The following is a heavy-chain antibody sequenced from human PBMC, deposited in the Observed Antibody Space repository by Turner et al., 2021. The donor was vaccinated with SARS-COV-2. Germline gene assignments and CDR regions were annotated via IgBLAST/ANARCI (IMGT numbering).Heavy chain of an antibody. Sequence: VQLVESGGGLAQPGTSLRLSCAASGFTFSSYGMHWVRQAPGKGLEWVAVISYDGSNKYYADSVKGRFTISRDNSKNTLYLQMNSLRAEDTAVYYCAKGESQYFDYWGQGTLVTVSS. CDR3: AKGESQYFDY. CDR2: ISYDGSNK. CDR1: GFTFSSYG. J-gene: IGHJ4*02. V-gene: IGHV3-30*18.